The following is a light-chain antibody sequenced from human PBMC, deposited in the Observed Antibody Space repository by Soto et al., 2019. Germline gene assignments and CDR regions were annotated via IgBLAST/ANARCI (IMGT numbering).Light chain of an antibody. CDR2: SAS. Sequence: EIVMTQSPATLSVSPGGRATLSCRASQSISDTLAWYQQKPGQAPRLLIYSASRRATGIPDRFSGSGSGTDFTLTISRLETEDCEVYYCQQYGSSGTFGKGTKGDIK. CDR1: QSISDT. J-gene: IGKJ1*01. CDR3: QQYGSSGT. V-gene: IGKV3-20*01.